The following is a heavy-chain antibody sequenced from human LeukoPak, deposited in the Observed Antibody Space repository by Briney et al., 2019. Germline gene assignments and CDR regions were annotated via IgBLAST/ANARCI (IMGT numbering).Heavy chain of an antibody. D-gene: IGHD3-10*01. CDR2: ISAYNGNT. CDR3: ARAYGSGSFSSYYYYYYMDV. Sequence: GASVKVSCKASGYTFTSYGISWVRQAPGRGLEWMGWISAYNGNTNYAQKLQGRVTMTTDTSTSTAYMELRSLRSDDTAVYYCARAYGSGSFSSYYYYYYMDVWGKGTTVTISS. J-gene: IGHJ6*03. V-gene: IGHV1-18*01. CDR1: GYTFTSYG.